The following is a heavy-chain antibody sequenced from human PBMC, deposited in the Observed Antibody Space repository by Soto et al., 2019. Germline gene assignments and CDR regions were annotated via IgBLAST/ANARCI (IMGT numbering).Heavy chain of an antibody. J-gene: IGHJ6*02. CDR2: IDPSDSYT. D-gene: IGHD1-26*01. CDR3: ARHGIRDEYYYYGMDV. Sequence: GESLKISCKGSGYSFTSYWISWVRQMPGKGLEWMGRIDPSDSYTNYSPSFQGHVTISADKSISTAYLQWSSLKASDTAMYYCARHGIRDEYYYYGMDVWGQGTTVTVSS. V-gene: IGHV5-10-1*01. CDR1: GYSFTSYW.